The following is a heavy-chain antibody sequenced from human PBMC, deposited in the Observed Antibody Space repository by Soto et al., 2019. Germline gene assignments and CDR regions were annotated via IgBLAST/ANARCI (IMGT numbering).Heavy chain of an antibody. CDR1: GGTFSSYA. Sequence: SVKVSCKASGGTFSSYAISWVRQAPGQGLEWMGGIIPIFGTANYAQKFQGRVTITADESTSTAYMELSSLRSEDTAVYYCARERSSSPLEYDAFDIWGQGTMVT. CDR3: ARERSSSPLEYDAFDI. V-gene: IGHV1-69*13. CDR2: IIPIFGTA. D-gene: IGHD6-13*01. J-gene: IGHJ3*02.